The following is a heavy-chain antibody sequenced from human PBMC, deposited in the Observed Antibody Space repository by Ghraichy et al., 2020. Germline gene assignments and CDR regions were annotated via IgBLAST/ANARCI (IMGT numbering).Heavy chain of an antibody. V-gene: IGHV4-59*12. CDR3: VRGTNPPDY. CDR2: IYYSGST. Sequence: SQTLSLTCAVSGASISAYYWNWIRQPPGKGLEWIGYIYYSGSTYSNPSLKRRVTFSLDTSKNQFSLKLSSVTAADTAVYYCVRGTNPPDYWGQGTLVTVSS. CDR1: GASISAYY. D-gene: IGHD1-14*01. J-gene: IGHJ4*02.